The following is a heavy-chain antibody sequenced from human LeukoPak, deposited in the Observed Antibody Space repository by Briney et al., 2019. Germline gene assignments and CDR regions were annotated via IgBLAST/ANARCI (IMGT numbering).Heavy chain of an antibody. CDR1: GFTFSSYW. V-gene: IGHV3-7*01. Sequence: GGPLRLSCAASGFTFSSYWMSWVRQAPGKGLEWVANIKQDGSEKYYVDSVKGRFTISRDNAKNSLYLQMNSLRAEDTAVYYCARDSQLGLHDAFDIWGQGTMVTVSS. CDR3: ARDSQLGLHDAFDI. D-gene: IGHD5-18*01. CDR2: IKQDGSEK. J-gene: IGHJ3*02.